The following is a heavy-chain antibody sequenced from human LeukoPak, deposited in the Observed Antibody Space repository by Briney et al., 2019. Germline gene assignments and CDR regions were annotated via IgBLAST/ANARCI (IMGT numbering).Heavy chain of an antibody. CDR1: GYILTNNW. CDR3: ARTSGGSKQNDY. CDR2: IYPGDSDT. V-gene: IGHV5-51*01. D-gene: IGHD2-15*01. J-gene: IGHJ4*02. Sequence: GESLKISCKVSGYILTNNWIGWVRQVPGKGLEWMGIIYPGDSDTRYSPSFQGQVTISADKSISTAYLQWSSLKASDTAMYYCARTSGGSKQNDYWGQGTLVTVSS.